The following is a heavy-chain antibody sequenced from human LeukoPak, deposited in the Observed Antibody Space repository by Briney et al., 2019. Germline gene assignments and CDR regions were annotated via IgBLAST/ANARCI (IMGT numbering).Heavy chain of an antibody. Sequence: SETLSLTCAVYGGSFSGYYWSWIRQPPGKGLEWIGEINHSGSTNYNPSLKSRVTISIDTSKNQFSLKLSSVTAADTAVYYCARHTSIQSSSWYGYWGQGTLVTVSS. D-gene: IGHD6-13*01. V-gene: IGHV4-34*01. CDR3: ARHTSIQSSSWYGY. CDR1: GGSFSGYY. J-gene: IGHJ4*02. CDR2: INHSGST.